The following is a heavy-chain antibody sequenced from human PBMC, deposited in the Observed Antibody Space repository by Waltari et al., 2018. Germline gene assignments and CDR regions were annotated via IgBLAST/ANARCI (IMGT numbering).Heavy chain of an antibody. CDR3: AKDIGGKRGSYGRGLYY. D-gene: IGHD1-26*01. CDR2: ISWDGGST. J-gene: IGHJ4*02. Sequence: EVQLVESGGVVVQPGGSLRLSCAASGFTFDDYAMHWVRQAPGKGLEWVSLISWDGGSTYYADSVKGRFTISRDNSKNSLYLQMNSLRAEDTALYYCAKDIGGKRGSYGRGLYYWGQGTLVTVSS. CDR1: GFTFDDYA. V-gene: IGHV3-43D*03.